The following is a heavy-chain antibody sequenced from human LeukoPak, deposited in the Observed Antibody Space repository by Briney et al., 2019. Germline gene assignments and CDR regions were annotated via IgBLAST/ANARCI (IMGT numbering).Heavy chain of an antibody. Sequence: GASVKVSCKASGYTFTNYDINWVRQATGQGLEWMGWMNPNSGNTGYAQKLQGRVTMTTDTSTSTAYMELRSLRSDDMAVYYCARDRRYDFWSGHKAFDIWGQGTMVTVSS. CDR3: ARDRRYDFWSGHKAFDI. J-gene: IGHJ3*02. CDR2: MNPNSGNT. CDR1: GYTFTNYD. V-gene: IGHV1-8*01. D-gene: IGHD3-3*01.